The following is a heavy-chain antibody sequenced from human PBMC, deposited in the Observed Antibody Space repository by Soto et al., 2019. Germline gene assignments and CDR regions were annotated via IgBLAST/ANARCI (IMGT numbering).Heavy chain of an antibody. CDR2: ISGSGGST. CDR3: ASRPHIVVVPADPFDY. CDR1: GFAFSSYA. Sequence: GGSLRLSCAASGFAFSSYAMSWVRQAPGKGLEWVSAISGSGGSTYYADSVKGRFTISRDNSKNTLYLQMNSLRAEDTAVYYCASRPHIVVVPADPFDYWGQGTLVTVSS. V-gene: IGHV3-23*01. J-gene: IGHJ4*02. D-gene: IGHD2-2*01.